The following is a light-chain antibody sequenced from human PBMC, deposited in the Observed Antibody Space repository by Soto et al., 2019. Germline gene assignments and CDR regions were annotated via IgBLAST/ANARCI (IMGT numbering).Light chain of an antibody. CDR1: KGIRND. J-gene: IGKJ1*01. CDR2: AAS. CDR3: QQYGSLTRT. Sequence: AIKITQSPASLSATVGDRVTITCRASKGIRNDLGWYPPKPGKAPKLLIYAASRLQSGVLSMFSGSGAGTDCTRTISRLEPEDVAVDYCQQYGSLTRTFGQGTKVDIK. V-gene: IGKV1-6*01.